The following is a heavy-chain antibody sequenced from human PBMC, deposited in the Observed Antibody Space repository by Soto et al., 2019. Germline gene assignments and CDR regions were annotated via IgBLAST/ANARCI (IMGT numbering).Heavy chain of an antibody. J-gene: IGHJ4*02. CDR1: GLTFTNYG. CDR2: ISYDGSNK. V-gene: IGHV3-30*18. CDR3: AKEGRWELPPRIPYFFDY. D-gene: IGHD1-26*01. Sequence: GGSLRLSCASSGLTFTNYGMHWVRQTPGKGLEWVAFISYDGSNKYYADSVNGRFTISRDNSKNTLYLQMNSLRADDTAVYYCAKEGRWELPPRIPYFFDYWGRGTLVTVSS.